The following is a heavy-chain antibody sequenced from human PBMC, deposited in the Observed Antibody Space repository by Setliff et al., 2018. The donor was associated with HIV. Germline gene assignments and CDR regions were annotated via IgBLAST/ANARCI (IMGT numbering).Heavy chain of an antibody. CDR1: GYTFTAYY. Sequence: ASVKVSCKAYGYTFTAYYMHWVRQATGQGLEWMGWMNPDTGNTGYAQNFRGRVTMTRNTSISTAYMELSSLRSEDTAVYYCARIYYDSGGFYRDAFDIWGQGTMVTVSS. J-gene: IGHJ3*02. V-gene: IGHV1-8*02. D-gene: IGHD3-22*01. CDR2: MNPDTGNT. CDR3: ARIYYDSGGFYRDAFDI.